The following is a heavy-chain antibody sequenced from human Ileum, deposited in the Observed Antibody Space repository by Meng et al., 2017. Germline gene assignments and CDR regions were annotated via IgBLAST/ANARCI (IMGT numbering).Heavy chain of an antibody. CDR3: ARGVVSGSHYNTY. CDR2: IHHSGTT. CDR1: CGSISISIW. J-gene: IGHJ4*02. Sequence: QVQLQGSGPGRVKPSGTLSLTCAVSCGSISISIWWSWVRQPPEKGLQWMGEIHHSGTTNYSPSLKSRLTISVDKSKNQFSLKLQSVAAADTAVYFCARGVVSGSHYNTYWGQGILVTVSS. D-gene: IGHD3-10*01. V-gene: IGHV4-4*02.